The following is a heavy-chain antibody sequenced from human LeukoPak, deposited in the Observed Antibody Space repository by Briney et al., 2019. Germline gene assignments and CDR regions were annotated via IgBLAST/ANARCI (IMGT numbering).Heavy chain of an antibody. Sequence: SETLSLTCTVSGGSISSGGYYWSWIRQHPGKGLEWIGYIYYSGSTYYNPSLKSRVTISVDRSKNQFSLKLSSVTAADTAVYYCARGVRGRGYCSSTSCYTHFDYWGQGTLVTVSS. V-gene: IGHV4-31*03. CDR1: GGSISSGGYY. J-gene: IGHJ4*02. CDR3: ARGVRGRGYCSSTSCYTHFDY. CDR2: IYYSGST. D-gene: IGHD2-2*02.